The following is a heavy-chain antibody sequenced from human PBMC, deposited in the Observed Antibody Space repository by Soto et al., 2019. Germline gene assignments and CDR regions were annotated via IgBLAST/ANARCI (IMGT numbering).Heavy chain of an antibody. D-gene: IGHD5-18*01. Sequence: PGGSLRLSCAASGFTFSNYWMHWVRQAPAKGLVWVSRIDGDGSSTGYADSVKGRFTISRDNAKNTLYLQMNTLRAEDTAVYYCARGYGRTLDERLPFDYWGQGALVTVSS. CDR2: IDGDGSST. J-gene: IGHJ4*02. CDR3: ARGYGRTLDERLPFDY. V-gene: IGHV3-74*01. CDR1: GFTFSNYW.